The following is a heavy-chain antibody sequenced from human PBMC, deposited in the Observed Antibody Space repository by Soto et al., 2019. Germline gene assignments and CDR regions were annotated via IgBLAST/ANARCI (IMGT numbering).Heavy chain of an antibody. CDR1: GYTFTSYG. CDR3: ARDREVTMVRGVTNWFDP. CDR2: ISAYNGNT. D-gene: IGHD3-10*01. Sequence: QVQLVQSGAEVKKPGASVKVSCKASGYTFTSYGISWVRQAPGQGLEWMGWISAYNGNTNYAQKLQGRVTMTTDTSTSTAYMELRSLRSDDTAVYYCARDREVTMVRGVTNWFDPWGQGTLVTVSS. J-gene: IGHJ5*02. V-gene: IGHV1-18*01.